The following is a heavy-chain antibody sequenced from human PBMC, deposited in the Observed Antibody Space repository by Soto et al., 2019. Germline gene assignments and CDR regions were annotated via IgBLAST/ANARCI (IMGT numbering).Heavy chain of an antibody. J-gene: IGHJ4*02. CDR1: GGIFTRYD. Sequence: QVQLVQSGAEVKTPGSSVKVSCKASGGIFTRYDIRWVRQAPGQGLEWMGAIIPIFGTANYAQKFQGRVTITADATTSTAYMELSSLRSEDTAMYYCAINEGRDVSMFDYWGQGTLVTVSS. V-gene: IGHV1-69*01. D-gene: IGHD3-10*02. CDR2: IIPIFGTA. CDR3: AINEGRDVSMFDY.